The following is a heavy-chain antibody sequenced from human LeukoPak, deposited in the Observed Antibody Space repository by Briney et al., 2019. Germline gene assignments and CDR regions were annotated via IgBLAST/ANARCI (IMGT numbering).Heavy chain of an antibody. D-gene: IGHD6-6*01. CDR1: GFTSSSYW. J-gene: IGHJ4*02. CDR3: ARIGYSSSSNDY. CDR2: INQDGSVK. V-gene: IGHV3-7*01. Sequence: GGSLRLSCAASGFTSSSYWMSWVRQAPGKGLEWVANINQDGSVKYYLDSIKDRFTISRDNAKNSLYLQINSLRVEDTAVFYCARIGYSSSSNDYWGQGTLVTVSS.